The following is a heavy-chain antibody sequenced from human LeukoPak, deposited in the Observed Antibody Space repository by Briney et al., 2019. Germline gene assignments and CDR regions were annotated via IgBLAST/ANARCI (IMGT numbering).Heavy chain of an antibody. CDR3: ARGGESYYGSGSHDY. J-gene: IGHJ4*02. CDR2: ISYDGSNK. D-gene: IGHD3-10*01. V-gene: IGHV3-30*04. CDR1: GLTFSSYA. Sequence: GRSLRLSCAASGLTFSSYAMHWVRQAPGKGLEWVAVISYDGSNKYYADSVKGRFTISRDNAKNSLYLQMNSLRAEDTAVYYCARGGESYYGSGSHDYWGQGTLVTVSS.